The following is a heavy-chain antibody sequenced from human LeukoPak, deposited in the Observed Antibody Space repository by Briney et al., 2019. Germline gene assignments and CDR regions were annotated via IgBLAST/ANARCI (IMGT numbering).Heavy chain of an antibody. CDR2: IIPIFGTA. CDR1: GGTFSSYA. V-gene: IGHV1-69*05. Sequence: ASVKVSCKASGGTFSSYAISWVRQAPGQRLEWMGRIIPIFGTANYAQKFQGRVTITTDESTSTAYMELSSLRSEDTAVYYCARDLGGTFSYWYFDLWGRGTLVTVSS. CDR3: ARDLGGTFSYWYFDL. J-gene: IGHJ2*01. D-gene: IGHD3-10*01.